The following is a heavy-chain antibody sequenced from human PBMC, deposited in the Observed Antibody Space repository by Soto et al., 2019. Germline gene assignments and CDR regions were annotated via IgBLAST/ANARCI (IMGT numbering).Heavy chain of an antibody. CDR1: GFPFSDHY. CDR2: IRNIANSYTT. Sequence: PGGSLRLSCAVSGFPFSDHYMDWVRQAPGKGLEWVGRIRNIANSYTTDYAASVKGRFTISRDDSKNSLYLQMNSLKTEDTAMYYCTTSPPYYDFWSGYYTGPDYWGQGTLVTVSS. CDR3: TTSPPYYDFWSGYYTGPDY. D-gene: IGHD3-3*01. J-gene: IGHJ4*02. V-gene: IGHV3-72*01.